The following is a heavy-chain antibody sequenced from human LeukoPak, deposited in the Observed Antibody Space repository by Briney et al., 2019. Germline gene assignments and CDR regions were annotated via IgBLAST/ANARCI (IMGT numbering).Heavy chain of an antibody. CDR1: GFTFSSYS. V-gene: IGHV3-21*01. Sequence: GGSLRLSCAASGFTFSSYSMSWVRQAPGKGLEWVSSISSSSSYIYYADSVKGRFTISRDNAKNSLYLQMNSLRVEDTAVYYCAREDCSSTSCYWLDYWGQGTLVTVSS. CDR2: ISSSSSYI. CDR3: AREDCSSTSCYWLDY. J-gene: IGHJ4*02. D-gene: IGHD2-2*01.